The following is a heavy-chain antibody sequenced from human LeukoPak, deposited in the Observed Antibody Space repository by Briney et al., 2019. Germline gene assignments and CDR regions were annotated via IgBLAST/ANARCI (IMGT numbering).Heavy chain of an antibody. CDR1: GGPISSGGYY. D-gene: IGHD2-21*02. J-gene: IGHJ5*02. V-gene: IGHV4-31*03. CDR3: ARETVTSYCGGDCYSIWFDP. Sequence: SEALSLTCTVSGGPISSGGYYWSWIRQHPGKGLEWIGYIYYSGSTYYNPSLKSRVTISVDTSKNQFSLKLSSVTAADTAVYYCARETVTSYCGGDCYSIWFDPWGQGTLVTVSS. CDR2: IYYSGST.